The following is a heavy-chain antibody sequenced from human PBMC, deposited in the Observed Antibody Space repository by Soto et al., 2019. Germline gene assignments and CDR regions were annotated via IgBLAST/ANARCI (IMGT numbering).Heavy chain of an antibody. CDR1: GFTFSSYA. CDR3: AKVSLTVTVNYWYFDL. CDR2: ISGSGGST. J-gene: IGHJ2*01. Sequence: EVQLLESGGGLVQPGGSLRLSCAASGFTFSSYAMSWVRQAPGKGLEWVSAISGSGGSTYYADSVKGRFTISRDNSKNTLYLQMNSLRAEDTAVYDCAKVSLTVTVNYWYFDLWGRGTLVTVSA. D-gene: IGHD4-17*01. V-gene: IGHV3-23*01.